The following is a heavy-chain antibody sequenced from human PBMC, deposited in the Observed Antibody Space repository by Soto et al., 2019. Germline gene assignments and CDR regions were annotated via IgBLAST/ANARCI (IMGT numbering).Heavy chain of an antibody. Sequence: PGGSLRLSCAASGFTFSLYSMIWVRQAPGKGLEWVASITSSSSYIYYEDSLKGRFTISRDNAKNSLFLQLDSLRAEDTAVYFCVRARSTDSSPDYWGQGTLVTVSS. CDR1: GFTFSLYS. V-gene: IGHV3-21*01. CDR2: ITSSSSYI. CDR3: VRARSTDSSPDY. J-gene: IGHJ4*02. D-gene: IGHD6-19*01.